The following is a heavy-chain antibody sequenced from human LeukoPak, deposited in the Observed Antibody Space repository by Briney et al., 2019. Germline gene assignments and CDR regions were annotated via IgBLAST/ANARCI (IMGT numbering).Heavy chain of an antibody. D-gene: IGHD3-3*01. CDR1: GGSISSYY. J-gene: IGHJ4*02. V-gene: IGHV4-59*01. Sequence: SETLSLTCTVSGGSISSYYWSWIRQPPGKGLEWIGYIYYSGSTNYNPSLKSRVTISVDTSKNQFSLKPSSVTAADTAVYYCAREAANGITIFTPHFDYWGQGTLVTVSS. CDR2: IYYSGST. CDR3: AREAANGITIFTPHFDY.